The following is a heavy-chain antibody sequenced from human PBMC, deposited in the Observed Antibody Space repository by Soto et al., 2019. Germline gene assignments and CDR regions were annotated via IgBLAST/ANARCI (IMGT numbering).Heavy chain of an antibody. Sequence: GASVKVSCKASGGTFSSYAISWVRQAPGQGLEWMGGIIPIFGTANYAQKFQGRVTITADESTSTAYMELSSLRSEDTAVYYCALHRGYDCPASGLGYWGQGTLVTVSS. CDR2: IIPIFGTA. V-gene: IGHV1-69*13. CDR1: GGTFSSYA. J-gene: IGHJ4*02. CDR3: ALHRGYDCPASGLGY. D-gene: IGHD5-12*01.